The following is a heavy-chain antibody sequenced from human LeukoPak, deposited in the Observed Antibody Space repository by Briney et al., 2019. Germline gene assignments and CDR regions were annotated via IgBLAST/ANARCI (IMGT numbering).Heavy chain of an antibody. CDR3: AKHLTYSFDI. Sequence: GGSLRPSCAASGFTFSSYGIHWVRQAPGEGLEWVAFIRFDGSNKYYADFVRGRFTISRDNSKNTLSLQMDSLRAEDTAVYYCAKHLTYSFDIWGQGTMVTVSS. D-gene: IGHD2-21*01. CDR1: GFTFSSYG. CDR2: IRFDGSNK. V-gene: IGHV3-30*02. J-gene: IGHJ3*02.